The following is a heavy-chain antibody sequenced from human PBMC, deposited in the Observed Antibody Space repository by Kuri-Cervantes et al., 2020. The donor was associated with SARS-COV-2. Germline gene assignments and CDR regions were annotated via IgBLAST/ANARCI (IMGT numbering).Heavy chain of an antibody. D-gene: IGHD4-23*01. Sequence: ASVKVSCKASGYTFTSYGISWVRQAPGQGLEWMGWISAYNGNTNYAQKFQDKVTITADESTSTAYMELNSLRFEDTAVYYCARGSVVTANFDYWGQGTLVTVSS. J-gene: IGHJ4*02. V-gene: IGHV1-18*01. CDR3: ARGSVVTANFDY. CDR2: ISAYNGNT. CDR1: GYTFTSYG.